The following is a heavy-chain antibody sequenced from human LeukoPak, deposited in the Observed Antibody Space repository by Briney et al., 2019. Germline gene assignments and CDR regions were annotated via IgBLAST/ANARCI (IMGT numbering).Heavy chain of an antibody. V-gene: IGHV3-7*01. Sequence: PGGSLRLSCAASGLTFSTYWMSWVRQAPGKGLEWVANIKQDGSEKYYVDSVKGRFTISRDNAKNSLYLQMNSLRAEDTAVYYCARADGSGRKWGQGTLVTVSS. CDR2: IKQDGSEK. CDR3: ARADGSGRK. J-gene: IGHJ4*02. D-gene: IGHD3-10*01. CDR1: GLTFSTYW.